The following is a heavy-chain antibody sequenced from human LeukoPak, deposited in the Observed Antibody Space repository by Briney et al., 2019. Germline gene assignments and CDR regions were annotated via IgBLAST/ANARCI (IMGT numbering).Heavy chain of an antibody. CDR3: ARDLFGAIVGATHNWFDP. CDR2: IYHSGST. V-gene: IGHV4-38-2*02. D-gene: IGHD1-26*01. CDR1: GGSISSGYY. J-gene: IGHJ5*02. Sequence: SSETLSLTCTVSGGSISSGYYWGWIRQPPGKGLEWIGSIYHSGSTYYNPSLKSRVTISVDTSKNQFSLKLSSVTAADTAVYYCARDLFGAIVGATHNWFDPWGQGTLVTVSS.